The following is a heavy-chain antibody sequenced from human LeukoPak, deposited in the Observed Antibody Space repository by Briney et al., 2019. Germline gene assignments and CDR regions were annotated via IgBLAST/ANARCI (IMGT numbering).Heavy chain of an antibody. J-gene: IGHJ4*02. CDR2: IYYSGST. D-gene: IGHD4-17*01. CDR1: GGSISSYY. V-gene: IGHV4-59*12. CDR3: ARHYGDLDYFDY. Sequence: SETLSLTCTVSGGSISSYYWSWIRQPPGKGLEWIGYIYYSGSTYYNPSLKSRVTISVDTSKNQFSLKLSSVTAADTAVYYCARHYGDLDYFDYWGQGTLVTVSS.